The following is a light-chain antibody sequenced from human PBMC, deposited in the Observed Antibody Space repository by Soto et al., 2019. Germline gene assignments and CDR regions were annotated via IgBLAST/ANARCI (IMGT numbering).Light chain of an antibody. J-gene: IGKJ1*01. CDR1: QGIGNA. Sequence: QMTQSPSSMSVSXGDRVTISXXASQGIGNALGWYQQKPGKPPKVLIYGASNLQSGVPPRFSGSGSGTDFTLAISSLQPEDSATYYCLQDINYPWTFGQGTKVDIK. CDR3: LQDINYPWT. V-gene: IGKV1-6*01. CDR2: GAS.